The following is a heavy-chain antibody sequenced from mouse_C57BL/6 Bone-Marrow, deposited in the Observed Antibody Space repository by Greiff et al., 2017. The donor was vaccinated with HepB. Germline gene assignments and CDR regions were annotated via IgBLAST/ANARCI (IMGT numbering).Heavy chain of an antibody. CDR3: ARGRDYCGSSVYYAMDY. D-gene: IGHD1-1*01. V-gene: IGHV1-69*01. CDR1: GYTFTSYW. J-gene: IGHJ4*01. Sequence: QVQLQQPGAELVMPGASVKLSCKASGYTFTSYWMHWVKQRPGQGLEWIGEIDPSDSYTNYNQKFKGKSTLTVDKSSSTADMQLSSLPSKDSAVYYCARGRDYCGSSVYYAMDYWGQGTSVTVSA. CDR2: IDPSDSYT.